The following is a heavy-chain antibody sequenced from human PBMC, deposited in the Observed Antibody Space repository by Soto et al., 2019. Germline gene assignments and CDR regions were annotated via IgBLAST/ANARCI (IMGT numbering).Heavy chain of an antibody. J-gene: IGHJ4*02. V-gene: IGHV4-4*07. CDR1: GGSITNYY. Sequence: SETLSLTCTVSGGSITNYYWNWIRQPAGKGLEWIGRIYASGSTNYNPSVRGRVTMSLDTSKNEFSLKLTSVTAADTAMYFCARGDGHQPVRKWGQGTPVTVSS. CDR2: IYASGST. CDR3: ARGDGHQPVRK. D-gene: IGHD2-2*01.